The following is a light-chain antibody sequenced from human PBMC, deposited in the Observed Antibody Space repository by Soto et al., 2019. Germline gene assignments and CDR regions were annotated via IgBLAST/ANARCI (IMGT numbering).Light chain of an antibody. Sequence: QAVLPQPPSASGTPGQRVTISCSGSSSNIGNNYVYWYQQVPGTAPKLLMYRINQRPSGVPDRFSGSKSGTSASLAISGLRSEDETDYYCAAWDDSLSGWVFGGGTKLTVL. V-gene: IGLV1-47*01. CDR3: AAWDDSLSGWV. CDR2: RIN. J-gene: IGLJ3*02. CDR1: SSNIGNNY.